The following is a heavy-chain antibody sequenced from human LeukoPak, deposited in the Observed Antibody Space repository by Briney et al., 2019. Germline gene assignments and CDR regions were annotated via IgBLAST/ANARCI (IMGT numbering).Heavy chain of an antibody. D-gene: IGHD5-18*01. CDR2: IYYSGST. CDR1: GGSISSYY. J-gene: IGHJ6*02. CDR3: ARVDTAMADYYYYGMDV. V-gene: IGHV4-59*01. Sequence: SETLSLTCTVSGGSISSYYWSWIRQPPGKRLEWIGYIYYSGSTNYNPSLKSRVTISVDTSKNQFSLKLSSVTAADTAVYYCARVDTAMADYYYYGMDVWGQGTTVTVSS.